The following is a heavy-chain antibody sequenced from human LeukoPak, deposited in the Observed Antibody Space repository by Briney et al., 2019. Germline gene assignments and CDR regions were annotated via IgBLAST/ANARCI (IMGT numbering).Heavy chain of an antibody. CDR2: IKPDGSEK. D-gene: IGHD6-19*01. CDR1: GFTFSNYW. CDR3: ARDGKAVAVAFDI. J-gene: IGHJ3*02. V-gene: IGHV3-7*01. Sequence: GGSLRLSCAASGFTFSNYWMTWVRQAPGKGLEWVANIKPDGSEKYYVDSVKGRFTISRDNAKNSLYLQMNSLRAEDTAVYYCARDGKAVAVAFDIWGQGTMVTVSS.